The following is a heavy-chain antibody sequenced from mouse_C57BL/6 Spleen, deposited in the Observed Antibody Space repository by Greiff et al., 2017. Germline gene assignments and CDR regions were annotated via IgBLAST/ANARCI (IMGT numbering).Heavy chain of an antibody. Sequence: EVKLMESGGGLVQPGGSMKLSCVASGFTFSNYWMNWVRQSPEKGLEWVAQIRLKSDNYATHYAESVKGRFTISRDDSKSSVYLQMNNLRAEDTGIYYCTGYYYGSSFYYFDYWGQGTTLTVSS. D-gene: IGHD1-1*01. CDR3: TGYYYGSSFYYFDY. CDR1: GFTFSNYW. V-gene: IGHV6-3*01. CDR2: IRLKSDNYAT. J-gene: IGHJ2*01.